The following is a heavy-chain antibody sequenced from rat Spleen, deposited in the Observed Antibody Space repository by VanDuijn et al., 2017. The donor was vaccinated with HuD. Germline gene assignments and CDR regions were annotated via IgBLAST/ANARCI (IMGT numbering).Heavy chain of an antibody. Sequence: EVQLVESGGGLVQPGRSLKLSCAASGFTFSNYDMAWVRQAPKKGLEWVAYISTGGDNTYYRDSVKGRFTLSRDNAKSTLYLQLDSLRSEDTATYYCTTDTFYDGTYYPGGFDYWGQGVMVTVSS. J-gene: IGHJ2*01. V-gene: IGHV5-27*01. CDR3: TTDTFYDGTYYPGGFDY. CDR1: GFTFSNYD. D-gene: IGHD1-12*02. CDR2: ISTGGDNT.